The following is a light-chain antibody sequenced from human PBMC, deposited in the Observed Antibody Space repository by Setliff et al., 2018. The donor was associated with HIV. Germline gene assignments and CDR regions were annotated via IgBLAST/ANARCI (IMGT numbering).Light chain of an antibody. CDR1: SSDVGNTLS. J-gene: IGLJ2*01. CDR2: EVD. CDR3: CSYGSGDIWV. V-gene: IGLV2-23*02. Sequence: QSVLTQPASVSGSPGQSITISCTGSSSDVGNTLSVSWYQQNVGEVPKLLIYEVDRRPSGISHRFSGSKSGNTASLMISGLQVEDEADYYCCSYGSGDIWVFGGGTKVTVL.